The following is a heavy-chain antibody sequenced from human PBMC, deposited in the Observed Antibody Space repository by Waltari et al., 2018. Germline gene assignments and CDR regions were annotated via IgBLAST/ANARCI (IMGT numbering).Heavy chain of an antibody. V-gene: IGHV1-69*08. CDR1: GGTFSSYT. CDR3: ARDSPSYCGGDCYRGYFDY. CDR2: IIPILVIA. D-gene: IGHD2-21*02. Sequence: QVQLVQSGAEVKKPGSSVKVSCKASGGTFSSYTISWVRQAPGQGLEWMGRIIPILVIANYAQKFQGRVTITADKSTSTAYMELSSLRSEDTAVYYCARDSPSYCGGDCYRGYFDYWGQGTLVTVSS. J-gene: IGHJ4*02.